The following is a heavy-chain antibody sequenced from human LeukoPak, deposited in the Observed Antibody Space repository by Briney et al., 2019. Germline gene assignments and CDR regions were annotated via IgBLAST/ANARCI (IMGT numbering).Heavy chain of an antibody. Sequence: GGSLRLSCAASGFTFSSYAMSWVRQAPGKGLEWVSAISGSGGSTYYADSVKGRYTISRDNSKNTLYLQMNSLRAEDTAVYYCAKDPTGTYGDYADYWGQGTLVTVSS. CDR1: GFTFSSYA. CDR2: ISGSGGST. J-gene: IGHJ4*02. V-gene: IGHV3-23*01. D-gene: IGHD4-17*01. CDR3: AKDPTGTYGDYADY.